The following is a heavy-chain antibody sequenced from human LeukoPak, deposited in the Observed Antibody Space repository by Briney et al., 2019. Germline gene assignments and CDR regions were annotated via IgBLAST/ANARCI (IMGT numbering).Heavy chain of an antibody. CDR1: GYTFTSYG. Sequence: VASVKVSCKASGYTFTSYGISWVRQAPGQGLEWMGWISAYNGNTNYAQKLQGRVTMTTDTSTSTAYMELRSLRSDDTAVYYCAKAENIVATIWFGMDVWGKGTTVTVSS. V-gene: IGHV1-18*04. J-gene: IGHJ6*04. CDR2: ISAYNGNT. D-gene: IGHD5-12*01. CDR3: AKAENIVATIWFGMDV.